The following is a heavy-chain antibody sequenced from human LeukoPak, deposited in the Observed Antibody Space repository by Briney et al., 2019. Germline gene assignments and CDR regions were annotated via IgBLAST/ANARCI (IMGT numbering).Heavy chain of an antibody. V-gene: IGHV4-34*01. J-gene: IGHJ5*02. CDR1: GGSFSGYY. CDR2: INHSGST. D-gene: IGHD3-22*01. Sequence: SETLSLTCAVYGGSFSGYYWSWIRQPPGKGLERIGEINHSGSTNYNPSLKSRVTISVDTSKNQLSLKLSSVTAADTAVYYCATSYTRIKRWFDPWGQGTLVTVSS. CDR3: ATSYTRIKRWFDP.